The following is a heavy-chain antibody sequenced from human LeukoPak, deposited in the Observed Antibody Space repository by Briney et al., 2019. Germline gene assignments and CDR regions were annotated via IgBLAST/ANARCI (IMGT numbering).Heavy chain of an antibody. V-gene: IGHV1-69*04. D-gene: IGHD3-22*01. CDR2: VIPILAIS. Sequence: SVKVSCKASGGTFSTYAITWVRQAPGQGLEWMGRVIPILAISNYAQMFQDRATITADKSTSTAYMELSSLRSEDTAVYFCARTNYYDSSGSQGPGTFYYGLDVWGQGTTVTVSS. J-gene: IGHJ6*02. CDR1: GGTFSTYA. CDR3: ARTNYYDSSGSQGPGTFYYGLDV.